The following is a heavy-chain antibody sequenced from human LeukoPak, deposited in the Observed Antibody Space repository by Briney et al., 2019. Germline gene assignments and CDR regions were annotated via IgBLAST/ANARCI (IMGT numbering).Heavy chain of an antibody. CDR2: ISGSGGST. V-gene: IGHV3-23*01. J-gene: IGHJ3*02. CDR3: AKGGYIWGSYRLYAFDI. CDR1: GFTFSSYA. Sequence: GESLKISCAASGFTFSSYAMSWVRQAPGKGLEWVSAISGSGGSTYYADPVKGRFTISRDNSKNTLYLQMNSLRAEDTAVYYCAKGGYIWGSYRLYAFDIWGQGTMVTVSS. D-gene: IGHD3-16*02.